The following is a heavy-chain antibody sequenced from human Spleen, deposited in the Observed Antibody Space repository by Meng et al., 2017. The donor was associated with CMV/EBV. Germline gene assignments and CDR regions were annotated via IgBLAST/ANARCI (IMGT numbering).Heavy chain of an antibody. CDR3: ARHYFSSTFYSVDY. CDR2: IYPGDSDT. V-gene: IGHV5-51*01. Sequence: GGSLRLSCAASGFSFSTYSMNWVRQAPGKGLEWMGIIYPGDSDTSYSPSFQGQVTISADKSINTAYLQWSSLKASDTAMYYCARHYFSSTFYSVDYWGQGTLVTVSS. D-gene: IGHD2/OR15-2a*01. J-gene: IGHJ4*02. CDR1: GFSFSTYS.